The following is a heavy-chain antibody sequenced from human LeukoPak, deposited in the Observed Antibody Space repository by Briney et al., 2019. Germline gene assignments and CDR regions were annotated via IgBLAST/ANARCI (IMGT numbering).Heavy chain of an antibody. CDR3: TTDGVGVEGATYDN. CDR1: GFTVSNNY. D-gene: IGHD1-26*01. CDR2: IKAKAHGGTI. Sequence: GGSLRLSCAASGFTVSNNYMSWVRQAPGKGLEWVGRIKAKAHGGTIEYAAPVKGRFTISRDDSKNTLYLQMNSLKTEDTAVYYCTTDGVGVEGATYDNWGQGTLVSVSS. V-gene: IGHV3-15*01. J-gene: IGHJ4*02.